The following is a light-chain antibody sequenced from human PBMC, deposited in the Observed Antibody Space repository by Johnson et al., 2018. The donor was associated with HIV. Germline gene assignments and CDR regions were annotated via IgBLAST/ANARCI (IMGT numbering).Light chain of an antibody. J-gene: IGLJ1*01. CDR3: GTWDSSLSAYV. Sequence: QSVLTQPPSVSAAPGQKVTFSCSGSTSNIGNNDVSWYRHLPGTAPKLLIYDNNKRPSGIPDRFSGSKSGTSATLGITGLLTGDEADYYCGTWDSSLSAYVFGTGTRVTVL. V-gene: IGLV1-51*01. CDR1: TSNIGNND. CDR2: DNN.